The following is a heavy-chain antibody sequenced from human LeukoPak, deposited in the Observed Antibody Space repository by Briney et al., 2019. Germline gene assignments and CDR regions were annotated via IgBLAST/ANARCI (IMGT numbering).Heavy chain of an antibody. CDR2: ISSSGSTI. CDR1: GFTFSDYY. J-gene: IGHJ4*02. D-gene: IGHD3-22*01. CDR3: ARDLPYYDSSGYRPDYADY. Sequence: GGSLRLSCAASGFTFSDYYMSWIRQAPGKGLEWVSYISSSGSTIYYADSVKGRFTISRDNAKNSLYLQMNSLRAEDTAVYYCARDLPYYDSSGYRPDYADYWGQGTLATVSS. V-gene: IGHV3-11*01.